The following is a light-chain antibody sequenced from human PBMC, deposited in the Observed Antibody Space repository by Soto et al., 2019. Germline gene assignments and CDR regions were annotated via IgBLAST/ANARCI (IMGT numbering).Light chain of an antibody. V-gene: IGKV1-39*01. CDR1: QTINTY. Sequence: DIQMTQSPSSLFVSVGDRVTITCRASQTINTYLNWYQQKPGKAPKLLTYAASTLQSGFPSRFSGSGSGTHFTLTISSLQPEDFATYYCQQSYSAPYTFGPGTKLEI. J-gene: IGKJ2*01. CDR3: QQSYSAPYT. CDR2: AAS.